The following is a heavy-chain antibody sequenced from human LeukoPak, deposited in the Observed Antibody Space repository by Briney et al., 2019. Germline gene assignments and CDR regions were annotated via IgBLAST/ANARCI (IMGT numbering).Heavy chain of an antibody. V-gene: IGHV1-69*06. CDR3: GRAGIPGYCTNVTCSNWLDP. Sequence: GSSVKVSCKASGDTFTTYAIIWVRQAPGQGLEWMGGIIPMFGTPNYAQRLQGRVTITADKSTKTAYMELSSLRSEDTAVYYCGRAGIPGYCTNVTCSNWLDPWGQGTLVTVSS. J-gene: IGHJ5*02. CDR1: GDTFTTYA. D-gene: IGHD2-8*01. CDR2: IIPMFGTP.